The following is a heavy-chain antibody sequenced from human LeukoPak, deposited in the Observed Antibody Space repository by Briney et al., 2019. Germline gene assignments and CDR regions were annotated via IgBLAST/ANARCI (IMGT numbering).Heavy chain of an antibody. D-gene: IGHD5-12*01. CDR3: ARDPKRADGYNLDS. V-gene: IGHV1-8*01. J-gene: IGHJ4*02. CDR2: MNPNSGNT. CDR1: GYTFTSYD. Sequence: ASVKVSCKASGYTFTSYDINWVRQATGQGLEWMGWMNPNSGNTGCAQKFLGRVTMTRDRSISTAYMDLSRLTSDDTAVYYCARDPKRADGYNLDSWGQGTLVTVSS.